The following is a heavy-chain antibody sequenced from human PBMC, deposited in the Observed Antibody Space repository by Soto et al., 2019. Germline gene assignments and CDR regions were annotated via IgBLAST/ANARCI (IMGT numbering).Heavy chain of an antibody. Sequence: QVQLVQSGAEVKKPGSSVKVSCKASGGTFSSYAISWVRQAPGQGLEWMGGIIPIFGTANYAQKFQGRVTLTADESTSTAYMELSSLRSEDTAVYYCARDKVVEYSSSSGFDYWGQGTLVTVSS. V-gene: IGHV1-69*12. CDR3: ARDKVVEYSSSSGFDY. D-gene: IGHD6-6*01. CDR2: IIPIFGTA. J-gene: IGHJ4*02. CDR1: GGTFSSYA.